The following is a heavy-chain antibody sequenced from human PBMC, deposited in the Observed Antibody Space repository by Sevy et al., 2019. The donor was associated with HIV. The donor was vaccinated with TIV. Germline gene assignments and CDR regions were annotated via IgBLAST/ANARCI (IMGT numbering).Heavy chain of an antibody. CDR2: ISYDGSNK. V-gene: IGHV3-30-3*01. Sequence: GGSLRLSCAASGFTFSSYAMHWVRQAPGKGLEWVAVISYDGSNKYYADSVKGRFTISRDNSKNTLYLQMNSLRAEDTAVYYRARALIVVVPAALDYWGQGTLVTVSS. CDR1: GFTFSSYA. D-gene: IGHD2-2*01. CDR3: ARALIVVVPAALDY. J-gene: IGHJ4*02.